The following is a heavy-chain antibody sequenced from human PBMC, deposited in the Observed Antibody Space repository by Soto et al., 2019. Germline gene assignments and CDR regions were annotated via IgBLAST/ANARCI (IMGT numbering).Heavy chain of an antibody. J-gene: IGHJ4*02. V-gene: IGHV1-2*04. CDR2: INPNSGGT. CDR1: GYTFTGYY. CDR3: AREDYYDRSGYLDY. D-gene: IGHD3-22*01. Sequence: ASVKVSCKASGYTFTGYYMHWVRQAPGQGLEWMGWINPNSGGTNYAQKFQGWVTMTRDTSISTAYMELSRLRSDDTAVYYCAREDYYDRSGYLDYWGQGTLVTVSS.